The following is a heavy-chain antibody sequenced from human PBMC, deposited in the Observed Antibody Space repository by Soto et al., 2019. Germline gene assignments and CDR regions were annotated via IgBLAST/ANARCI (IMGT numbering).Heavy chain of an antibody. Sequence: EVQLVESGGGLVQPGRSLRLSCAASGFTFDDYAMHWVRQAPGKGLEWVSGISWNSGSIGYADSVKGRFTISRDNAKNSLYLQMNSLRAEDTALYYCAKGIVVRGRLRGYFDYWGQGTLVTVSS. CDR3: AKGIVVRGRLRGYFDY. CDR2: ISWNSGSI. CDR1: GFTFDDYA. J-gene: IGHJ4*02. V-gene: IGHV3-9*01. D-gene: IGHD3-10*01.